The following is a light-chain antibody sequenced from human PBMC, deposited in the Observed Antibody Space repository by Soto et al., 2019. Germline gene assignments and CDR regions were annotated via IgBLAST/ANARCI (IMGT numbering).Light chain of an antibody. CDR2: GAS. Sequence: EIVLTQSPGTLSLSPGERATLSCRASQNFYSNYLAWYQQKPGQAPRIIIFGASGRATGIPDRFSGSGSGTDFTLTISRLEPEDFAVYYCQQYGSLSWTFGQGTKVDIK. CDR1: QNFYSNY. J-gene: IGKJ1*01. CDR3: QQYGSLSWT. V-gene: IGKV3-20*01.